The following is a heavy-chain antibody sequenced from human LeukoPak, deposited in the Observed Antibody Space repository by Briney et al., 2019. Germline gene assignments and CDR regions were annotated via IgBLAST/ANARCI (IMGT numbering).Heavy chain of an antibody. V-gene: IGHV3-23*01. CDR2: ISGTGRST. D-gene: IGHD5-24*01. J-gene: IGHJ4*02. Sequence: SGGSLRLSCAASGFTFSSCAMSWVRQAPGKGLEWVSGISGTGRSTYYADSVKGRFTISRDNSKNTLYLQMNGLRAEDTAVYYCARDGGDDYNLDEFDYWGQGTLVTVSS. CDR1: GFTFSSCA. CDR3: ARDGGDDYNLDEFDY.